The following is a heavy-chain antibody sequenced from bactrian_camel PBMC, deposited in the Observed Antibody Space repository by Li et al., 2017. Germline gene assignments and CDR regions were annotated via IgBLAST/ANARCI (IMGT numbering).Heavy chain of an antibody. CDR3: AAHPSNNDCSLRAIDFTD. Sequence: HVQLVESGGGSVETGGSLRLSCALSQLRYNNKCVGWFRQAPGNEREAVAFIDTSGGTNYAYSVKGRFTISQDNAKKTLYLQIDSLKPEDTAMYYCAAHPSNNDCSLRAIDFTDWGQGTQVTVS. V-gene: IGHV3S53*01. D-gene: IGHD2*01. CDR2: IDTSGGT. J-gene: IGHJ4*01. CDR1: QLRYNNKC.